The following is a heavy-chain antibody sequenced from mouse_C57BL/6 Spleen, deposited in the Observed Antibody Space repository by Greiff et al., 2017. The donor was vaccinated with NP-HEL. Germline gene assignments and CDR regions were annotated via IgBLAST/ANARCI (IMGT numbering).Heavy chain of an antibody. CDR1: GYTFTGYW. V-gene: IGHV1-9*01. D-gene: IGHD2-3*01. Sequence: QVQLQQSGAELMKPGASVKLSCKATGYTFTGYWIEWVKQRPGHGLEWIGEILPGSGSTNYNEKFKGKATFTADTSSNTAYMQLSSLTTEDSAIYYCASRGDDGYYEGWYFDVWGTGTTVTVSS. J-gene: IGHJ1*03. CDR2: ILPGSGST. CDR3: ASRGDDGYYEGWYFDV.